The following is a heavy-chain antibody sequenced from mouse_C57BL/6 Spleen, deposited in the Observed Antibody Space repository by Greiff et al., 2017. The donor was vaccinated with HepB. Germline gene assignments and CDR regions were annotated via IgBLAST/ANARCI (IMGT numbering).Heavy chain of an antibody. Sequence: QVQLQQSGAELVRPGTSVKVSCKASGYAFTNYLIEWVKQRPGQGLEWIGVINPGSGGTNYNEKFKGKATLTADTSSSTAYMQLSSLTSEDSAVYFCARTGTYFDYWGQGTTLTVSS. V-gene: IGHV1-54*01. CDR2: INPGSGGT. CDR1: GYAFTNYL. D-gene: IGHD4-1*01. CDR3: ARTGTYFDY. J-gene: IGHJ2*01.